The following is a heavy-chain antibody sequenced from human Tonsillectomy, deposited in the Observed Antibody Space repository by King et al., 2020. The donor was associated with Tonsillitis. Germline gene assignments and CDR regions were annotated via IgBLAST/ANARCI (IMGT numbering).Heavy chain of an antibody. J-gene: IGHJ6*02. CDR1: GYIFTTYW. V-gene: IGHV5-51*01. Sequence: VQLVESGPEVKKPGESLKISCKGSGYIFTTYWIGWVRQMPGKGLEWRAIIYPGDSDLRYSPSLQGKVTISADKSISTAYLHWSSLKASDTAVYYCARCYYYGVDGWGQGTTATVSS. CDR3: ARCYYYGVDG. CDR2: IYPGDSDL.